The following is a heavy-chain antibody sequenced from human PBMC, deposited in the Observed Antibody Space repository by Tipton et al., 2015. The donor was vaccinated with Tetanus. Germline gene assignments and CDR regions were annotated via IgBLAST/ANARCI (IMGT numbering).Heavy chain of an antibody. D-gene: IGHD1-26*01. CDR2: ISSSSRYI. CDR1: GFALSRYT. V-gene: IGHV3-21*01. CDR3: ASLTVGAANRGFDI. J-gene: IGHJ3*02. Sequence: SLRLSYAASGFALSRYTLNWVRQAPGKGLEWVSSISSSSRYIYYADSVKGRFTISKDNAKNSLYLQVNSLRAEDTAVYYCASLTVGAANRGFDIWGQGTVVTVSS.